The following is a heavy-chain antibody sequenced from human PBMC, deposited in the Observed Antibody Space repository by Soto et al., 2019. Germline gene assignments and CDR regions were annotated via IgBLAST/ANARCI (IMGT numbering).Heavy chain of an antibody. CDR2: IWYDGSSK. J-gene: IGHJ3*01. Sequence: QVQRVESGGKVVQPGTSLRLSCTPSGFTFRMYGMHSVRQAPGKGLEWVARIWYDGSSKYHADAVQGRFTISRDNSKNTLYLEMNSLRVDDTGLYFCARYRVGYSNSLDALDVWGQGTSVTVSS. CDR1: GFTFRMYG. D-gene: IGHD6-6*01. V-gene: IGHV3-33*01. CDR3: ARYRVGYSNSLDALDV.